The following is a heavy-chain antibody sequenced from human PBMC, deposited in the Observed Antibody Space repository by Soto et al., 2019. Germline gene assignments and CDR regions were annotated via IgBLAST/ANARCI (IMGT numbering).Heavy chain of an antibody. CDR1: VFTFSSYS. V-gene: IGHV3-21*01. CDR2: ISSSSSYI. CDR3: ARDNGDYGFDY. Sequence: GGSLRLSCAASVFTFSSYSMNWVRQAPGKGLEWVSSISSSSSYIYYADSVKGRFTISRDNAKNSLYLQMNSLRAEDTAVYYCARDNGDYGFDYWGQGTLVTVSS. J-gene: IGHJ4*02. D-gene: IGHD4-17*01.